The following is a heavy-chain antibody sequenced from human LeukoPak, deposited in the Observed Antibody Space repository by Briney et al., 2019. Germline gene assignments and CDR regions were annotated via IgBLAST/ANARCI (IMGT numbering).Heavy chain of an antibody. CDR3: AGHHPRNTVDF. J-gene: IGHJ4*02. D-gene: IGHD2/OR15-2a*01. CDR2: VSDIGSI. Sequence: SETLSLTCTVSGGSISTYYWGWIRQPPGKGLEWIAYVSDIGSINYNPSLKSRVTISLDTSKNQLFLKLSSVTAADTAVYYCAGHHPRNTVDFWGQGTLVTVSS. CDR1: GGSISTYY. V-gene: IGHV4-59*08.